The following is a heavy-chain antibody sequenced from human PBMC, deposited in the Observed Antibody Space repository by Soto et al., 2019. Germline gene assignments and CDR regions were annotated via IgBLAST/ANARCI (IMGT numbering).Heavy chain of an antibody. Sequence: ASVKVSCKASGYTFTGYYMHWVRQAPGQGLEWMGWINPNSGGTNYAQKFQGWVTMTRDTSISTAYMELSSLRSDDTAVYYCAREGYCTNGSDPKPYYYYGMDVLGQGTTVTFSS. J-gene: IGHJ6*02. CDR3: AREGYCTNGSDPKPYYYYGMDV. CDR2: INPNSGGT. D-gene: IGHD2-8*01. V-gene: IGHV1-2*04. CDR1: GYTFTGYY.